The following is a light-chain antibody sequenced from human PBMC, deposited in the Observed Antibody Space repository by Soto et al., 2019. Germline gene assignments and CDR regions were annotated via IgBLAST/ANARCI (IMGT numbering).Light chain of an antibody. CDR1: QSVLYTSNNRDY. CDR3: LEHDTRPLT. Sequence: ILMTQSPESLPVSLGERAAINCNSSQSVLYTSNNRDYLAWYRQKPGQPPQLLIHWASTRLSGVPDRFSGRGFGAPFAYPISSLQPEGVSIYFCLEHDTRPLTLGGGNRV. J-gene: IGKJ4*01. V-gene: IGKV4-1*01. CDR2: WAS.